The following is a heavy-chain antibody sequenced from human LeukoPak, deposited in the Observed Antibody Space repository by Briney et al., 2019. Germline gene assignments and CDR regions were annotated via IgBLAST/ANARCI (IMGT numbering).Heavy chain of an antibody. J-gene: IGHJ4*02. Sequence: GGSLRLSCAASGFTFSSYAMSWVRQAPGKGLEWVSAISGSGGSTYYADSVKGRFTISRDNSKNTLYLQMNSLRAEDTAVYYCAKDARSPYDILTGYYIGINFDYWGQGTLVTVSS. CDR2: ISGSGGST. V-gene: IGHV3-23*01. CDR1: GFTFSSYA. CDR3: AKDARSPYDILTGYYIGINFDY. D-gene: IGHD3-9*01.